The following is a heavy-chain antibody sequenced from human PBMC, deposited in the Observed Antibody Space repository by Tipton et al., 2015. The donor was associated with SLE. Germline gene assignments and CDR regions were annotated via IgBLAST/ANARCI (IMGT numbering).Heavy chain of an antibody. J-gene: IGHJ1*01. D-gene: IGHD3-10*01. CDR2: IYYSGTT. Sequence: TLSLTCTVSGGSMSSSSYYWGWIRQPPGKGLEWIGGIYYSGTTYYNPSLKSRVTIFADTSKNQFSLKLTSVTAADTAVYYCARDPGRHREVYFQYWGRGTLVIVSS. V-gene: IGHV4-39*07. CDR3: ARDPGRHREVYFQY. CDR1: GGSMSSSSYY.